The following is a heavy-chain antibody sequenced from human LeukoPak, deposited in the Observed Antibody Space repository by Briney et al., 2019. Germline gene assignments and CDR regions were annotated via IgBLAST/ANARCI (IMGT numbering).Heavy chain of an antibody. CDR1: GFTFSDYD. CDR2: IRSRAYGGTT. CDR3: SRDPLHHYGSGSYYHFDY. Sequence: GGSLRLSCTGPGFTFSDYDVSWVRQAPGKGLEWVGFIRSRAYGGTTEYDASVKGRFSISRDDSKSIAYLQMNSLKTEDTAVYYCSRDPLHHYGSGSYYHFDYWGQGTLVTVSS. D-gene: IGHD3-10*01. J-gene: IGHJ4*02. V-gene: IGHV3-49*04.